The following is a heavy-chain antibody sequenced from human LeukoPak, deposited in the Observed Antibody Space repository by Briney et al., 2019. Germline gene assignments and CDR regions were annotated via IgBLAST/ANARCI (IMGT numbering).Heavy chain of an antibody. D-gene: IGHD5-12*01. J-gene: IGHJ3*02. CDR2: IYHSGGT. Sequence: SETLSLTCTVSGYSISSGYYWGWIRQPPGKGLEWIGSIYHSGGTYYNPSLKSRVTISVDTSKNQFSLKLSSVTAADTVVYYCARGATGKAFDIWGQGTMVTVSS. V-gene: IGHV4-38-2*02. CDR3: ARGATGKAFDI. CDR1: GYSISSGYY.